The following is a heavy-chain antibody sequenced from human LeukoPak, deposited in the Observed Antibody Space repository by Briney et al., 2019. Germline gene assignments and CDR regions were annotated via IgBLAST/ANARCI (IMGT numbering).Heavy chain of an antibody. D-gene: IGHD3-22*01. CDR2: MNPNSGNT. CDR1: GYTFTEHY. Sequence: GASVRVSCKASGYTFTEHYIHWVRQAPGQGLEWMGWMNPNSGNTGYAQKFQGRVTMTRNTSISTAYMELSSLRSEDTAVYYCARGRVRYDSSGYYPYWGQGTLVTVSS. J-gene: IGHJ4*02. CDR3: ARGRVRYDSSGYYPY. V-gene: IGHV1-8*01.